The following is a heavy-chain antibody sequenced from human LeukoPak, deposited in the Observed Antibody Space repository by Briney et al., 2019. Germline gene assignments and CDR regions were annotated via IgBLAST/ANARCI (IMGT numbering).Heavy chain of an antibody. Sequence: PSETQSLTCNVSGGSISSYYWSWIRQPPGKGLEWIGYIYYSGITNYNPSLKSRVTMSVDTSKDQFSLKLSSVTAADTAVYYCARRWDYYMDVWGKGTTVTVSS. CDR1: GGSISSYY. CDR2: IYYSGIT. CDR3: ARRWDYYMDV. D-gene: IGHD1-26*01. J-gene: IGHJ6*03. V-gene: IGHV4-59*01.